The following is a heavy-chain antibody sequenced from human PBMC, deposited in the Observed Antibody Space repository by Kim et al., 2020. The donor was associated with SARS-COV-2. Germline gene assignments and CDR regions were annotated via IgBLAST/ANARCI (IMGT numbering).Heavy chain of an antibody. J-gene: IGHJ4*02. CDR1: GFTFTGYA. V-gene: IGHV3-23*01. CDR3: MKGGWGWIWDH. D-gene: IGHD2-2*03. Sequence: GGSLSLSCTTSGFTFTGYAMSWVRQAPGKGLEWVSSIDGSDGTTYYVDSVKGRFTISRDNSKNTLYLPMNSLRADDTAVYYCMKGGWGWIWDHWGQGTRVTVSS. CDR2: IDGSDGTT.